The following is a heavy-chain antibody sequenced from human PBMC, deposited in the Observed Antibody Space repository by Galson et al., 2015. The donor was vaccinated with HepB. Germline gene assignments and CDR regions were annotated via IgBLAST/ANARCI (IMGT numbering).Heavy chain of an antibody. J-gene: IGHJ3*02. D-gene: IGHD6-19*01. Sequence: ETLSLTCTVSGGSISSYYWSWIRQPPGKGLEWIGYIYYSGSTNYNPSLKSRVTISVDTSKNQFSLKLSSVTAADTAVYYCARYRIAVAAFDIWGQGTMVTVSS. CDR2: IYYSGST. CDR3: ARYRIAVAAFDI. CDR1: GGSISSYY. V-gene: IGHV4-59*01.